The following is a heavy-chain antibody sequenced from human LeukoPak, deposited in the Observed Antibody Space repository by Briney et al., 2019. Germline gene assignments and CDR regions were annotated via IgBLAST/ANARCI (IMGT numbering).Heavy chain of an antibody. J-gene: IGHJ5*02. V-gene: IGHV4-39*07. CDR1: PGSVNIGASY. CDR3: AREVLNDFWSGYYSWFDP. D-gene: IGHD3-3*01. CDR2: VYSTGGT. Sequence: KASETLSLTCTVSPGSVNIGASYWGWVRQSPGVGLEWIGTVYSTGGTYYNPSLRSRLTISLDASKRQFSLKMTSVTAADTAVYYCAREVLNDFWSGYYSWFDPWGQGTLVTVSS.